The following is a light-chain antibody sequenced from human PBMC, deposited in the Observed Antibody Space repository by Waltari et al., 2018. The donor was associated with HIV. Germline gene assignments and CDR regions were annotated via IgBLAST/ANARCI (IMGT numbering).Light chain of an antibody. CDR3: QSYDSGRSGWV. J-gene: IGLJ3*02. CDR2: NNM. Sequence: QSVLTQPPSASGAPGQRVAISCTGSNFNIGAGYAVHWYQQLPGSAPKLLIHNNMDRPSGVPDRFSGSRSGTSASLAVTGLQAEDEAHYYCQSYDSGRSGWVFGGGTELTVL. V-gene: IGLV1-40*01. CDR1: NFNIGAGYA.